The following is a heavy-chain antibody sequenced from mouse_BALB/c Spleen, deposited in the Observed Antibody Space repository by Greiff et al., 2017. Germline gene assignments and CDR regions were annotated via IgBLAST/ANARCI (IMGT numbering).Heavy chain of an antibody. CDR2: ILPGSGST. CDR1: GYTFSSYW. CDR3: ARSGGAFAY. D-gene: IGHD1-1*02. Sequence: VQLQQSGAELMKPGASVKISCKATGYTFSSYWIEWVKQRPGHGLEWIGEILPGSGSTNYNEKFKGKATFTADTSSNTAYMQLSSLTSEDSAVYYCARSGGAFAYWGQGTLVTVSA. J-gene: IGHJ3*01. V-gene: IGHV1-9*01.